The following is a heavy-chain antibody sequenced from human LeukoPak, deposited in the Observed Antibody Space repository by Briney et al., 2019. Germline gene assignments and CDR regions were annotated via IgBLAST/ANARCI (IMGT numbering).Heavy chain of an antibody. J-gene: IGHJ4*02. CDR2: TYYRSNWNN. Sequence: SQTLSLTCAISGDSVSSNSAAWNWIRQSPSRGLEWPGRTYYRSNWNNDYAEYVNSRITIKPDTSKNQFSLHLNSVTPEDTAVYYCARARLHHNYGSGTSFDYWGQGTLVTVSA. CDR3: ARARLHHNYGSGTSFDY. D-gene: IGHD3-10*01. V-gene: IGHV6-1*01. CDR1: GDSVSSNSAA.